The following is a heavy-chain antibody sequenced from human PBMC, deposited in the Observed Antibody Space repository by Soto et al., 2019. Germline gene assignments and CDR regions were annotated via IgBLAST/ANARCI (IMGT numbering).Heavy chain of an antibody. J-gene: IGHJ4*02. D-gene: IGHD2-2*01. Sequence: GGSLRLSCATPGFTFSNFAMHWVRQAPGKGLEWVSAITDSGDDTYYIDSVKGRFTISRDNSKSTLYLQMNSLRAEDTAIYYCAKLGSSSWSPHYYFDYWGQGTLVTVSS. CDR1: GFTFSNFA. CDR2: ITDSGDDT. V-gene: IGHV3-23*01. CDR3: AKLGSSSWSPHYYFDY.